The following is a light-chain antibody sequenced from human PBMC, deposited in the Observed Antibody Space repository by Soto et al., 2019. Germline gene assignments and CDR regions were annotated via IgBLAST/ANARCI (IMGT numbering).Light chain of an antibody. CDR1: QSVKSN. J-gene: IGKJ1*01. Sequence: EIVMTQSPATLSVSPGERGTLSCRASQSVKSNLAWYQQKPGQAPRLLISGSSPRGTSIPARFSGSGSGTEFTLTISSLQSEDLAIYYCQQYNNWPRTFGQGTKVEVK. CDR3: QQYNNWPRT. V-gene: IGKV3-15*01. CDR2: GSS.